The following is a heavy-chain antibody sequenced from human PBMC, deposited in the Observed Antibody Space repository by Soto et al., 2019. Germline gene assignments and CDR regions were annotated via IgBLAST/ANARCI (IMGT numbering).Heavy chain of an antibody. CDR2: IYHSGST. J-gene: IGHJ4*02. CDR1: GGSISSSNW. D-gene: IGHD6-6*01. CDR3: ASYHPIAARRTQPFAY. V-gene: IGHV4-4*02. Sequence: SETLSLTCAVSGGSISSSNWWSWVRQPPGKGLEWIGEIYHSGSTNYNPSLKSRVTISVDKSKNQFSLKLSSVTAADTAVYYCASYHPIAARRTQPFAYWGQGTLVTVSS.